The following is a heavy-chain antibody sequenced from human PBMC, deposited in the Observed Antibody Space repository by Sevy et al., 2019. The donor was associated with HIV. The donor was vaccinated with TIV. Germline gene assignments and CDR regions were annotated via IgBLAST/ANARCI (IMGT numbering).Heavy chain of an antibody. CDR2: IYYSGST. J-gene: IGHJ2*01. D-gene: IGHD2-8*01. CDR3: ARGGTRGWYFDL. CDR1: GGSISTYY. V-gene: IGHV4-59*01. Sequence: SETLSLTCTVSGGSISTYYWSWIWQPPGKGVEWIGYIYYSGSTDYNPSLKSRVTISVDTSKNQFSLKLKSVTAADTAVYYCARGGTRGWYFDLWGRGTLVTVSS.